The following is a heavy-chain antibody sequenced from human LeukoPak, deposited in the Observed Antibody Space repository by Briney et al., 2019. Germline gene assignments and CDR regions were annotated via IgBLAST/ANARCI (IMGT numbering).Heavy chain of an antibody. Sequence: ASVKVSCKTSGFTFATYYMHWVRQAPGQRPEWMGWINPNSGETKYVRKFQGRVIMARDTSITTAYMELRRLTCDDTGIYYCAKDRAHVGTMVDVFDFWGQRTMVTVSS. D-gene: IGHD5-12*01. V-gene: IGHV1-2*02. CDR3: AKDRAHVGTMVDVFDF. CDR2: INPNSGET. J-gene: IGHJ3*01. CDR1: GFTFATYY.